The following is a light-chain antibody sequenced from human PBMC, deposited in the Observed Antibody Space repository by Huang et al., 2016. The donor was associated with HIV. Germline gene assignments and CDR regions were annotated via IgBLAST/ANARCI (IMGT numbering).Light chain of an antibody. V-gene: IGKV3-20*01. Sequence: EIVLTQSSGTLSLSPGERATLSCRASQSVSSSYLAWYQQKPGQAPRLLIYGASSRATGIPDRFSGSVSGTDFTLTISRLEPEDFAVYYCQQYGSSSWTFGQGTKVEIK. CDR1: QSVSSSY. J-gene: IGKJ1*01. CDR3: QQYGSSSWT. CDR2: GAS.